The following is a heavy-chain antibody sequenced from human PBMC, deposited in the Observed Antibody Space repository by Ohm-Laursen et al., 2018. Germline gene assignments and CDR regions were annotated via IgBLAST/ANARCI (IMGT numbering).Heavy chain of an antibody. CDR2: ITGSAFST. Sequence: SLRLSCTASGFTFSSYAMSWVRQAPGKGLEWVSAITGSAFSTYYADSVKGRFTISRDNSKNTLYLQMNSLRAEDTAVYYCAKDESDDFWSAPNSYWGQGTLVTVSS. V-gene: IGHV3-23*01. CDR1: GFTFSSYA. D-gene: IGHD3-3*01. CDR3: AKDESDDFWSAPNSY. J-gene: IGHJ4*02.